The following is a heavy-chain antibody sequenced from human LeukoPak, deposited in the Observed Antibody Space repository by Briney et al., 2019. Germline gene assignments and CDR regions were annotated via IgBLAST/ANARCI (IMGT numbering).Heavy chain of an antibody. J-gene: IGHJ3*01. V-gene: IGHV3-21*01. Sequence: PGGSLRLSCAASGFTFSSQSMNWVRQAPGKGLEWVSSISSSSNYICYADSLKGRFTISRDNAKNSLSLQMNSLRAEDTAVYYCAREGLYGSGSYYRAFDVWGQGTMVTVSS. CDR1: GFTFSSQS. CDR3: AREGLYGSGSYYRAFDV. CDR2: ISSSSNYI. D-gene: IGHD3-10*01.